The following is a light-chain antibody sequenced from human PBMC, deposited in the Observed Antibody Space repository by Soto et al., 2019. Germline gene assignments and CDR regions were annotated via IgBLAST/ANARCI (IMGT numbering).Light chain of an antibody. CDR1: QSVTSSY. Sequence: EIVLTQSPGTLSLSPGERATLSCRASQSVTSSYLAWYQQKPGQAPRLLIYGASRRATGTPDRFSGSGSGTDFTLTISRLEPEDFAVYYCQQYGSSRTFGQGTKVDIK. CDR3: QQYGSSRT. J-gene: IGKJ1*01. V-gene: IGKV3-20*01. CDR2: GAS.